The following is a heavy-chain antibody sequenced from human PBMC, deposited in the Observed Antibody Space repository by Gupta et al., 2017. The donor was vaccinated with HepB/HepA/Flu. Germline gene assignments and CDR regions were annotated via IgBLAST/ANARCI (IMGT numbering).Heavy chain of an antibody. CDR1: GFTFSSYW. V-gene: IGHV3-7*01. Sequence: EVQLVESGGGLVQPGGSLRLSCAASGFTFSSYWMTWVRQAPGKGLEWVASIKEDGSEKYYVDAVRVRVTISRDNAKDALDLQRNSMRAEDKAVYYCARSADGSRTRCYTFDNWGQGTLATVSS. J-gene: IGHJ4*02. D-gene: IGHD2-2*02. CDR2: IKEDGSEK. CDR3: ARSADGSRTRCYTFDN.